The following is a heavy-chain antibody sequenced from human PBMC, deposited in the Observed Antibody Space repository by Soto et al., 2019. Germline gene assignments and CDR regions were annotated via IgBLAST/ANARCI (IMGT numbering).Heavy chain of an antibody. V-gene: IGHV1-18*01. D-gene: IGHD2-15*01. J-gene: IGHJ6*03. CDR1: GYTFTSYG. CDR3: AIGSHCSGGSCYSPPYYYYYYMDV. CDR2: ISAYNGNT. Sequence: ASVKVSCKASGYTFTSYGISWVRQAPGQGLEWMGWISAYNGNTNYAQKLQGRVTMTTDTSTSTAYIELRSLRSDETAVHYCAIGSHCSGGSCYSPPYYYYYYMDVWGKGTTVTVSS.